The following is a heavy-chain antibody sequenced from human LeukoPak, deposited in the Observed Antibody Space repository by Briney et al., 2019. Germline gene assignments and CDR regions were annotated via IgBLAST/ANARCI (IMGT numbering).Heavy chain of an antibody. D-gene: IGHD1-26*01. Sequence: GASVKVSCKASGYTFTGYYIHWGRQAPGQRVEWMGRINANRGGTNYAQNFQGRVTMTRDMSISTAYMELSGLRSDDTAVYYCARGADRTYSGSYNYYFNYWGQGTLVTVSS. J-gene: IGHJ4*02. CDR3: ARGADRTYSGSYNYYFNY. CDR2: INANRGGT. CDR1: GYTFTGYY. V-gene: IGHV1-2*06.